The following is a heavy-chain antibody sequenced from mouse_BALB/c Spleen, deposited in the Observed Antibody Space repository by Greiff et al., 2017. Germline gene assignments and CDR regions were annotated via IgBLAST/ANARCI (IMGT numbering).Heavy chain of an antibody. CDR1: GYAFSSYW. D-gene: IGHD2-4*01. V-gene: IGHV1-80*01. Sequence: QVQLQQSGAELVRPGSSVKISCKASGYAFSSYWMNWVKQRPGQGLEWIGQIYPGDGDTNYNGKFKGKATLTADKSSSTAYMQLSSLTSEDSAVYFCARSGDYDVWAMDYWGQGTSVTVSS. CDR3: ARSGDYDVWAMDY. CDR2: IYPGDGDT. J-gene: IGHJ4*01.